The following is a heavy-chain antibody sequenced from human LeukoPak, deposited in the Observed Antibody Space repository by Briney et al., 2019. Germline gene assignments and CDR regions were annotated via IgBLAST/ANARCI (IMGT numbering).Heavy chain of an antibody. CDR3: ARGIAVATAPDY. CDR2: ISSSGSTI. Sequence: GGSLRLSCAASGFTFSSYEMNWVRQAPGKGLEWVSYISSSGSTIYYADSVKGRFTISRDNAKNSLYLQMNSLRAEDTAVYYCARGIAVATAPDYWGQGTLVTVSS. CDR1: GFTFSSYE. D-gene: IGHD6-19*01. V-gene: IGHV3-48*03. J-gene: IGHJ4*02.